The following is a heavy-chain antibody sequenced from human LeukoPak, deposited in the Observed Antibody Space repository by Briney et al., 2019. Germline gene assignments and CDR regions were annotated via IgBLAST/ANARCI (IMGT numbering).Heavy chain of an antibody. CDR3: ARRRVTMVRGARFDP. V-gene: IGHV4-39*01. J-gene: IGHJ5*02. CDR2: IYYSGST. CDR1: GGSISSSSYY. Sequence: SETLSLTCTVSGGSISSSSYYWGWIRQPPGKGLEWIGSIYYSGSTYYNPSLKSRVTISVDTSKNQFSLKLSSVTAADTAVYYCARRRVTMVRGARFDPWGQGTLVTVSS. D-gene: IGHD3-10*01.